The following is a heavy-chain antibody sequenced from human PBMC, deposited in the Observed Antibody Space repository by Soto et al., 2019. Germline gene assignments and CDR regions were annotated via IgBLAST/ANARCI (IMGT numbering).Heavy chain of an antibody. V-gene: IGHV4-39*01. D-gene: IGHD2-2*01. CDR1: GGSISSSSYY. Sequence: SETLSLTCTVSGGSISSSSYYWGWIRQPPGKGLEWIGSIYYSGSTYYNPSLKSRVTISVDTSKNQFSLKLSSVTAADTAVYYCARLNLPAGRLFDYWGQGTLVTVSS. J-gene: IGHJ4*02. CDR2: IYYSGST. CDR3: ARLNLPAGRLFDY.